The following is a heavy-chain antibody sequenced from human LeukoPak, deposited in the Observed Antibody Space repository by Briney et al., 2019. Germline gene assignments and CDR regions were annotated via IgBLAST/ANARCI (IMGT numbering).Heavy chain of an antibody. CDR1: GYTFTSYY. CDR2: INPSGGST. V-gene: IGHV1-46*01. J-gene: IGHJ4*02. Sequence: ASVKVSCKASGYTFTSYYMHRVRQAPGQGLEWMGIINPSGGSTSYAQKFQGRVTMARDTSTSTVYMELSSLRSEDTAVSYCARARRGVIAVAGTWGYFDYWGLGTLVTVSS. CDR3: ARARRGVIAVAGTWGYFDY. D-gene: IGHD6-19*01.